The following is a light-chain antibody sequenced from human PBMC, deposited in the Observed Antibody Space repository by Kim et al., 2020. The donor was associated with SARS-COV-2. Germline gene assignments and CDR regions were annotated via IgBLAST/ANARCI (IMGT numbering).Light chain of an antibody. Sequence: EIVLTQSPGTLSLSPGERATLSCRASQSVNSSYLAWYQQKPGQAPRLLIYGASSRATGIPDRFSGSGSGTDFTLTVSRLEPEDFAVYYCQQYGNSRQPFGQGSKLEIK. CDR1: QSVNSSY. J-gene: IGKJ2*01. CDR3: QQYGNSRQP. CDR2: GAS. V-gene: IGKV3-20*01.